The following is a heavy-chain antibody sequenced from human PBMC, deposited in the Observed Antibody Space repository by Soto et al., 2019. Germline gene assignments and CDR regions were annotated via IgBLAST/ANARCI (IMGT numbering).Heavy chain of an antibody. V-gene: IGHV3-73*01. J-gene: IGHJ4*02. CDR1: EFTFSGSS. Sequence: GGSLRLSCAASEFTFSGSSMHWVRQASGKGLEWVGRIRSKTTNYATAYAASVKDGFTISRDDSKNTTYLQMSSLKTEDTAVYYCTPEGAGFKYWDQGTLVTVSS. CDR2: IRSKTTNYAT. CDR3: TPEGAGFKY. D-gene: IGHD1-26*01.